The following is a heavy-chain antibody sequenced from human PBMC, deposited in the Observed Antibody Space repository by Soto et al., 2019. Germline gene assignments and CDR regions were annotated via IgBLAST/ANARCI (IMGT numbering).Heavy chain of an antibody. CDR3: ARDLRRGQYSSGWNYYYYGMDV. Sequence: GASVKVSCKSSGYTFTSYGISWVRQAPGQGLEWMGWINANSGSTNYAQKFQGWVTMTRDTSISTAYMELSRLRSDDTAVYYCARDLRRGQYSSGWNYYYYGMDVWGQGTTVTVSS. D-gene: IGHD6-19*01. V-gene: IGHV1-2*04. J-gene: IGHJ6*02. CDR1: GYTFTSYG. CDR2: INANSGST.